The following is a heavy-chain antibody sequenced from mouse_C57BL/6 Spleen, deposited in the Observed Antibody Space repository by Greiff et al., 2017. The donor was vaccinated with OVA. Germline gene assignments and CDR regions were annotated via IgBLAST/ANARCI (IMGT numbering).Heavy chain of an antibody. V-gene: IGHV1-69*01. J-gene: IGHJ2*01. Sequence: QVQLQQPGAELVMPGASVKLSCKASGYTFTSYWMHWVKQRPGQGLEWIGEIDPSDSYTNYNQKFKGKSTLTVDKSSSTAYMQLSSLTSEDSAVYYCARANWDPYYFDYWGQGTTLTVSS. CDR3: ARANWDPYYFDY. CDR2: IDPSDSYT. CDR1: GYTFTSYW. D-gene: IGHD4-1*01.